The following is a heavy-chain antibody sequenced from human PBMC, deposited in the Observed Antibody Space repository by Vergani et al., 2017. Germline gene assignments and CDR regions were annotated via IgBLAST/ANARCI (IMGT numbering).Heavy chain of an antibody. D-gene: IGHD1-26*01. V-gene: IGHV3-30*18. J-gene: IGHJ6*03. CDR3: ANGGQEVVGDGPYSYYMDD. Sequence: QVQLVESGGGVVQPGRSLRLSCAASGFTFSSFCMHWVRQAPGTGLEWVAVISYDGSNKYYADSVKGRFTISRDNSKNTLYLQMNSLRAEDTAVYYWANGGQEVVGDGPYSYYMDDWGKGTTVTVSS. CDR2: ISYDGSNK. CDR1: GFTFSSFC.